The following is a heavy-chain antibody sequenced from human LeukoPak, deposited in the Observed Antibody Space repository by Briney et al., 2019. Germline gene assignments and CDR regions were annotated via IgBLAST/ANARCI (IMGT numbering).Heavy chain of an antibody. CDR2: ISNSGSA. CDR3: ARDATTVTTIIEY. Sequence: SETLSLTCTVSGDSISTYYWSWIRQPAGKGLEWIGRISNSGSASYNPSLKSRVTMSLDTSKNQFSLKLSSVTAADTAVYYCARDATTVTTIIEYWGQETLVTVSS. J-gene: IGHJ4*01. CDR1: GDSISTYY. V-gene: IGHV4-4*07. D-gene: IGHD4-17*01.